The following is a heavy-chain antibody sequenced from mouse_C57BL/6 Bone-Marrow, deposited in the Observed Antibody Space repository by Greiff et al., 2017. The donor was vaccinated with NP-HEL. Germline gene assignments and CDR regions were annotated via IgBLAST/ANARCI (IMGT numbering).Heavy chain of an antibody. Sequence: QVQLQQSGAELARPGASVKMSCKASGYTFTSYTMHWVKQRPGQGLEWIGYINPSSGYTKYNQKFKAKATLTADKSSSTAYMQLSSLTSEDSAVYYCARRGNYGSSYWYFDVWGTGTTVTVSS. CDR2: INPSSGYT. D-gene: IGHD1-1*01. CDR3: ARRGNYGSSYWYFDV. J-gene: IGHJ1*03. V-gene: IGHV1-4*01. CDR1: GYTFTSYT.